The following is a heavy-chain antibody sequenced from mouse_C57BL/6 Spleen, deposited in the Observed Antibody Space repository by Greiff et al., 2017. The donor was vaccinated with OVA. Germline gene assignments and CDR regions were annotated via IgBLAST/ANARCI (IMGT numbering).Heavy chain of an antibody. D-gene: IGHD2-4*01. V-gene: IGHV1-52*01. CDR3: AGWGDYEGLDD. J-gene: IGHJ2*01. CDR1: GYTFTSYW. CDR2: IDPSDSET. Sequence: QVQLQQPGAELVRPGSSVKLSCKASGYTFTSYWMHWVKQRPIQGLEWIGNIDPSDSETHYNQKFKDKATLTVDKSSSTAYMQRSSLTSEDSAVYSCAGWGDYEGLDDWGQGTTLTVSS.